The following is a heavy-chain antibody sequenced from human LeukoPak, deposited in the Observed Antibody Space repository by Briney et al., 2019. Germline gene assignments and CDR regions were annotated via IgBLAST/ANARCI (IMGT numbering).Heavy chain of an antibody. V-gene: IGHV3-48*01. Sequence: PGGSLRLSCAASGFTFSSYSMNWDRQAPGKGLEWVSYISSSSSTIYYADPVKGRFTISRDNAKNSLYLQMNSLRGEDTAVYYCAKDFGHLGNSGYDSVYHMDVWGQGTTVTVSS. CDR3: AKDFGHLGNSGYDSVYHMDV. CDR1: GFTFSSYS. CDR2: ISSSSSTI. D-gene: IGHD5-12*01. J-gene: IGHJ6*02.